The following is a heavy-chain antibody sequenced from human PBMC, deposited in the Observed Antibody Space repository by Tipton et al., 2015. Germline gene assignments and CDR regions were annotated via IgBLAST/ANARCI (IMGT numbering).Heavy chain of an antibody. CDR3: ARDLEHGMDV. J-gene: IGHJ6*02. D-gene: IGHD5-24*01. V-gene: IGHV4-61*01. CDR2: ISQRDGT. CDR1: GGSVTSGSYY. Sequence: TLSLTCTVSGGSVTSGSYYWSWIRQTPGKGLEWIGYISQRDGTNYNPSLKSRITISLNTSKNQFSLKMSSVTAADTAVYYCARDLEHGMDVWGHGPTVTVSS.